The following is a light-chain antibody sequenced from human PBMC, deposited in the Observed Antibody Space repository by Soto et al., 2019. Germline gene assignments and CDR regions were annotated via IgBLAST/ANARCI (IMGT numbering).Light chain of an antibody. CDR1: STDVGAYNY. CDR3: GSHAGNSNVV. J-gene: IGLJ3*02. CDR2: EVT. Sequence: QSALTQPPSASGSPGQSVTISCTGTSTDVGAYNYVSWYQQHPGKAPKLVIYEVTKRPSGVPDRFSGSKSGNTASLTVSGLQAEDEADYYCGSHAGNSNVVFGGGTKLTVL. V-gene: IGLV2-8*01.